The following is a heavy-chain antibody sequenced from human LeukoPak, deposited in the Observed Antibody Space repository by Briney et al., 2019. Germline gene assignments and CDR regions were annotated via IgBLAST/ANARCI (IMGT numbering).Heavy chain of an antibody. V-gene: IGHV4-31*03. CDR1: GGSISSGGYY. CDR2: IYYSGST. CDR3: ARAGGFFSSFGY. J-gene: IGHJ4*02. Sequence: SETLSLTCTVSGGSISSGGYYWSWIRQHPGKGLEWIGYIYYSGSTYYNPSLKSRVTISVDTSKNQFSLKLSSVTAADTAVYYCARAGGFFSSFGYWGQGTLVTVCS. D-gene: IGHD3-3*01.